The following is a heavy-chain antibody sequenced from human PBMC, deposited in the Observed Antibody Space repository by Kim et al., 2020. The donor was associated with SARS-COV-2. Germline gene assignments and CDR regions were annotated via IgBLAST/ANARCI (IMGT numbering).Heavy chain of an antibody. CDR1: GGSFSGYY. CDR3: ARRQTNTSVWGNRDWGL. V-gene: IGHV4-34*01. D-gene: IGHD3-16*01. J-gene: IGHJ2*01. CDR2: IYYSGRT. Sequence: SETLSLTCAVYGGSFSGYYWNWIRQPPGKGLEWIGDIYYSGRTNYNPSLKSRVTISVDTSKNQFSLKLTSVTAADTAVYYWARRQTNTSVWGNRDWGLWG.